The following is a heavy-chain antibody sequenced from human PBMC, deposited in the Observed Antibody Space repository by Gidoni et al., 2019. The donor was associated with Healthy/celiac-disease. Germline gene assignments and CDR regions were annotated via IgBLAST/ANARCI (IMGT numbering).Heavy chain of an antibody. CDR1: GDTCSSYA. CDR2: ISGSGGST. D-gene: IGHD4-17*01. V-gene: IGHV3-23*01. J-gene: IGHJ4*02. CDR3: ALHTAWVTRPFDY. Sequence: EVQLLESGGGMVQPGGSRRRSCAAAGDTCSSYAMSWVRQAPGKGLEWVSAISGSGGSTYYADSVKGRFTISRDNSKNTLYLQMNSLRAEDTAVYYCALHTAWVTRPFDYWGQGTLVTVSS.